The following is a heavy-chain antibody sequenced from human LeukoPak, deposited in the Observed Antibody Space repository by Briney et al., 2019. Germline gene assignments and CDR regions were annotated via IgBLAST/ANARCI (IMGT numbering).Heavy chain of an antibody. V-gene: IGHV3-33*01. CDR1: GFTFSSYG. J-gene: IGHJ3*02. CDR2: IWYDGSNK. CDR3: ARDVPAYYYDSSGYTDAFDI. D-gene: IGHD3-22*01. Sequence: GGSPRLSCAASGFTFSSYGMHWVREGPGKGLERVAVIWYDGSNKYYADSVKGRFTISRDNSKNALYLKMNSLRAEDTAVYYCARDVPAYYYDSSGYTDAFDIWGQGTMVTVSS.